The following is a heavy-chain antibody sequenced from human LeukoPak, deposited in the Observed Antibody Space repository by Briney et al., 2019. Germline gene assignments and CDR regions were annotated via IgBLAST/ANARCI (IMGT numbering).Heavy chain of an antibody. CDR1: GGSISSYY. Sequence: PSETLSLTCTVSGGSISSYYWSWIRQPPGKGLEWIGYIYYSGTTNYNPFLKSRVAISVDTSKNQFSLKLTSVTAADTAVYYCVRDKGDVTRASSERFDYWGQGTLVTVSS. CDR2: IYYSGTT. D-gene: IGHD4-17*01. V-gene: IGHV4-59*01. J-gene: IGHJ4*02. CDR3: VRDKGDVTRASSERFDY.